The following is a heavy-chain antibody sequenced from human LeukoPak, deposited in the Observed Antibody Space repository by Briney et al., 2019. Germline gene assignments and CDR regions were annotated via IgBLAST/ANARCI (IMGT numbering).Heavy chain of an antibody. CDR1: GFTFSDYY. CDR3: ARDLAVGAYSGGAFDI. Sequence: GGSLRLSCAASGFTFSDYYVSWIRQAPGTGLEWVSYISSSGSTIYYADSVKGRFTISRDNAKNSLYLQMNSLRAEDTAVYYCARDLAVGAYSGGAFDIWGQGTMVTVSS. D-gene: IGHD1-26*01. J-gene: IGHJ3*02. V-gene: IGHV3-11*01. CDR2: ISSSGSTI.